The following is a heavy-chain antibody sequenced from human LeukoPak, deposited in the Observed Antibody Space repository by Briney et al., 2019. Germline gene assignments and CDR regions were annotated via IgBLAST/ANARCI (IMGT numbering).Heavy chain of an antibody. CDR3: ARVGGVDRDGDYFDY. Sequence: SETLSLTCTVSGGSISSGGYYWSWIRQHPGKGLEWIGYIYYSGSTYYNPSLKSRVTISVDTSKNQFSLKLSSVTAADTAVYYCARVGGVDRDGDYFDYWGQGTLVSVSS. D-gene: IGHD3-16*01. CDR1: GGSISSGGYY. V-gene: IGHV4-31*03. J-gene: IGHJ4*02. CDR2: IYYSGST.